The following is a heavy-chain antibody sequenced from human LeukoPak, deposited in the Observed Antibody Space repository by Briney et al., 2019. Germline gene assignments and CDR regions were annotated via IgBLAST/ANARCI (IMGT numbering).Heavy chain of an antibody. J-gene: IGHJ4*02. Sequence: PSETLSLTCTVSGASISGYYWSWIRQPPGKGLEWIGYIYYNGSTNYNPSLKSRVTISVDTSQNQFSLKLSSVTAADTAVYHCARGRHYGDNVWGSYRCYFDYWGQGNLVTVSS. CDR2: IYYNGST. CDR3: ARGRHYGDNVWGSYRCYFDY. D-gene: IGHD3-16*02. CDR1: GASISGYY. V-gene: IGHV4-59*01.